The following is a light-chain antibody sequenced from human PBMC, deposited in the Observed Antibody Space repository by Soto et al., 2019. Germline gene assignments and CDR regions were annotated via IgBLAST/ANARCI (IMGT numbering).Light chain of an antibody. J-gene: IGLJ3*02. Sequence: QSVLTQPPSASGSPGQSVTISCPGTSSDVGAYKSVSWYQQYPGKAPKLMIYEVTKRPSGVPDRFSGSKSGNTASLTVSGLHAEDEADYYCTSYVGNDIWVFGGGTKLTVL. V-gene: IGLV2-8*01. CDR2: EVT. CDR1: SSDVGAYKS. CDR3: TSYVGNDIWV.